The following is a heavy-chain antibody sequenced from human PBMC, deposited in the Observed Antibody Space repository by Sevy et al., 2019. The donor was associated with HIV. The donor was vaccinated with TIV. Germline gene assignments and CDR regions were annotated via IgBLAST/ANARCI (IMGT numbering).Heavy chain of an antibody. J-gene: IGHJ6*03. CDR2: IIPIFDIV. V-gene: IGHV1-69*13. CDR3: ARVDSTSFRNSYYHMDV. Sequence: ASVKVSCKASGGTFSSYAVSWVRQAPGQGLEWMGGIIPIFDIVNSAQKFQGRVTITADESASTVYMELSSLRSDDTAVYYCARVDSTSFRNSYYHMDVWGKGTTVTVSS. D-gene: IGHD6-6*01. CDR1: GGTFSSYA.